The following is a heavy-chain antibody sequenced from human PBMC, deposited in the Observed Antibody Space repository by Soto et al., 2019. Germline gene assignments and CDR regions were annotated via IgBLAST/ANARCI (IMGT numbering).Heavy chain of an antibody. CDR3: SRGPPRVHWFDP. J-gene: IGHJ5*02. V-gene: IGHV4-61*01. CDR2: IYYSGST. Sequence: PSETLSLTCTVSGAYVSSGTYYWSWIRQPPGKGLEWIGDIYYSGSTKYNPSLQSRVTISVDTSNNQFSLKLSSVTAADTAVYFCSRGPPRVHWFDPWGQGALV. CDR1: GAYVSSGTYY.